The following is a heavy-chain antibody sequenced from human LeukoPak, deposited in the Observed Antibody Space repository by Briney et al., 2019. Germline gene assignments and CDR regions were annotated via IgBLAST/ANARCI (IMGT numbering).Heavy chain of an antibody. CDR2: IIPIFGTA. CDR1: GYTFTSYD. V-gene: IGHV1-69*13. Sequence: GASVKVSCKASGYTFTSYDINWVRQAPGQGLEWMGGIIPIFGTANYAQKFQGRVTITADESTSTAYMELSSLRSEDTAVYYCARDRRTNGVCYKAWFDPWGQGTLVTVSS. J-gene: IGHJ5*02. CDR3: ARDRRTNGVCYKAWFDP. D-gene: IGHD2-8*01.